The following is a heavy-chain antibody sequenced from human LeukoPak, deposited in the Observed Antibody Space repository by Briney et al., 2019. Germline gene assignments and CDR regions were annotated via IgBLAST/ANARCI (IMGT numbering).Heavy chain of an antibody. CDR2: INWNGGST. Sequence: PGGSLRLSCAASGFTFGDYGMTWVRQAPGKGLEWVSSINWNGGSTGYADSVKGQFTISRDNAKNSLFLQMNSLRAEDTALYYCARDRGPYDSSGYYPYDAFDIWGQGTMVTVSS. D-gene: IGHD3-22*01. CDR1: GFTFGDYG. V-gene: IGHV3-20*04. CDR3: ARDRGPYDSSGYYPYDAFDI. J-gene: IGHJ3*02.